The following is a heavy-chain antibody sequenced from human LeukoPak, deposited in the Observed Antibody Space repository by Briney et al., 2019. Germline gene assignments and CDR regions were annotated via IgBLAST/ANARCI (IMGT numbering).Heavy chain of an antibody. Sequence: ASVKVSSKASAGTFSSYAISWVRQAPGQGLEWMGGIIPIFGTANYAQKFQGRVTITADESTSTAYMELSSLRSEDTAVYYCARDIPYLSYHSSGYHDYYFDYWGQGTLVTVSS. V-gene: IGHV1-69*13. J-gene: IGHJ4*02. CDR2: IIPIFGTA. CDR3: ARDIPYLSYHSSGYHDYYFDY. CDR1: AGTFSSYA. D-gene: IGHD3-22*01.